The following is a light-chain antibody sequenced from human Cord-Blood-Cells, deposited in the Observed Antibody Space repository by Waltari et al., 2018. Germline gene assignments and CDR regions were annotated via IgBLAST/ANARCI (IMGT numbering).Light chain of an antibody. CDR2: GAS. CDR3: QQDGSSPFT. J-gene: IGKJ3*01. CDR1: QSVSSSY. Sequence: EIVLMQSQGTLSLSPGERATLSCRASQSVSSSYLAWYQQKPGQAPRLLIYGASSRATGIPDRFSGSGSGTDFTLTISRLEPEDFAVYYCQQDGSSPFTFGAGTKVDIK. V-gene: IGKV3-20*01.